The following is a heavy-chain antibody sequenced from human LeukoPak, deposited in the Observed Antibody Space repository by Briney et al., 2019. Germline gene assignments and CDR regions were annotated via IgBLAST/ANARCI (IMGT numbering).Heavy chain of an antibody. D-gene: IGHD1-26*01. J-gene: IGHJ4*01. CDR3: ANEGWAYLPFAD. V-gene: IGHV3-30*04. CDR2: ISYDGTNK. Sequence: GGSLRLSCAASGFRFDDYALHWVRQAPGKGLEWVAVISYDGTNKYYADSVNGRFTISRDNSKNTLYLQMNSLTVEDTALYHCANEGWAYLPFADWGHGTLVTVSS. CDR1: GFRFDDYA.